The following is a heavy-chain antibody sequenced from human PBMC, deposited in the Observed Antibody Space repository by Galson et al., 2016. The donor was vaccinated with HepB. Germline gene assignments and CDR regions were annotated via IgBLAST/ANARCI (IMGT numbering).Heavy chain of an antibody. CDR3: VRGMSNSWYAYKRSYYYSMEL. CDR2: ISYSNAV. Sequence: SLRLSCAASGFAFSRYEFNWVRQAPGKGLEWVSQISYSNAVSYAASVKGRFTISRDNDGDSLFLEMRGLRVEDTAVYYCVRGMSNSWYAYKRSYYYSMELWGRGTSIIVSS. D-gene: IGHD6-13*01. V-gene: IGHV3-48*03. J-gene: IGHJ6*02. CDR1: GFAFSRYE.